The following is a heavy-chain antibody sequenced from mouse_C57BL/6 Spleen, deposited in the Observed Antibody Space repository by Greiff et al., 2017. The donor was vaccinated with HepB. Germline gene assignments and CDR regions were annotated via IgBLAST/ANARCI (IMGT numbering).Heavy chain of an antibody. Sequence: VQLQQSGAELMKPGASVKLSCKATGYTFTGYWIEWVKQRPGHGLEWIGEILPGSGSTNYNEKFKGKATFTADTSSNTAYMKLSSLTTEDSAIYYCARPYYGSSYGFAYWGKGTLVTVSA. CDR2: ILPGSGST. V-gene: IGHV1-9*01. CDR3: ARPYYGSSYGFAY. CDR1: GYTFTGYW. D-gene: IGHD1-1*01. J-gene: IGHJ3*01.